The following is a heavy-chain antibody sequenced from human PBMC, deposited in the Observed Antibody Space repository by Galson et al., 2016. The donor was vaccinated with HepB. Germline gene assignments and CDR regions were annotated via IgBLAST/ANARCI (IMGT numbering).Heavy chain of an antibody. V-gene: IGHV3-30-3*01. CDR3: ARGSSAVDATEVGLDY. CDR1: GFTFSSYA. D-gene: IGHD6-19*01. J-gene: IGHJ4*02. Sequence: SLRLSCAGSGFTFSSYAVHWVRQPPGKGLEWVAAISYDGDNEYYADSLKGRYTISRDNSRNTVYLHMSSLRRDDTAVYYCARGSSAVDATEVGLDYWGQGTLAIVPS. CDR2: ISYDGDNE.